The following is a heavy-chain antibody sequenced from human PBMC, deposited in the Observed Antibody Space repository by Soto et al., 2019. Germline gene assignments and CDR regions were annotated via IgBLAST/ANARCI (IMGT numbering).Heavy chain of an antibody. Sequence: QLQLQESGPGLVKPSETLSLTCGVSGGSISSSSPYWGWIRQPPGKGLQWIGNIYYTGITYFNPSLKSRVTISVDTSKKQFFLKLTSVTAADTAVYYCATGYGSSWYDYRGQGTLVTVAS. CDR3: ATGYGSSWYDY. D-gene: IGHD6-13*01. CDR2: IYYTGIT. V-gene: IGHV4-39*01. CDR1: GGSISSSSPY. J-gene: IGHJ4*02.